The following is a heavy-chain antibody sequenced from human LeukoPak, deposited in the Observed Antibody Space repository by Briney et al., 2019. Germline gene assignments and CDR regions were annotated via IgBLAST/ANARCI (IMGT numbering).Heavy chain of an antibody. D-gene: IGHD5-18*01. Sequence: SETLSLTCTVSGYSISSGYYWGWIRQPPGKGLEWIGSIYHSGSTYYNPSLKSRVTISVDTSKNQFSLKLSSVTAADTAVYYCARDSNSYGQEYAFDIWGQGTMVTVSS. J-gene: IGHJ3*02. CDR2: IYHSGST. V-gene: IGHV4-38-2*02. CDR1: GYSISSGYY. CDR3: ARDSNSYGQEYAFDI.